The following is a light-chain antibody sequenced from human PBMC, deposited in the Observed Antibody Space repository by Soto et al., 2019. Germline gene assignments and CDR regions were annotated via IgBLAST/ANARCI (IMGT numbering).Light chain of an antibody. J-gene: IGKJ1*01. Sequence: EIVMTQSPATLSVSPGERATLSCRASQSVSSNLAWYQQKPGQAPRLLIYGASTRATGIPARFSGSGSGTEFTLTISSLKSEDFAVYYCQQYNNWPLWTFGQGTKVDIK. CDR3: QQYNNWPLWT. V-gene: IGKV3-15*01. CDR2: GAS. CDR1: QSVSSN.